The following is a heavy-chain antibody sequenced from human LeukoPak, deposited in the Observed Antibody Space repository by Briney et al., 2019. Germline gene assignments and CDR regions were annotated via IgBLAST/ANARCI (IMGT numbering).Heavy chain of an antibody. CDR2: ISAYNGNT. J-gene: IGHJ5*02. CDR3: ARSPSDYVWGSYRNNWFDP. V-gene: IGHV1-18*01. CDR1: GYTFTSYG. D-gene: IGHD3-16*02. Sequence: GASVKVSCKASGYTFTSYGISWVRQAPGQGLEWMGWISAYNGNTNYAQKLQGRVTMTTDTSTSTAYMELRSLRSDDTVVYYCARSPSDYVWGSYRNNWFDPWGQGTLVTVSS.